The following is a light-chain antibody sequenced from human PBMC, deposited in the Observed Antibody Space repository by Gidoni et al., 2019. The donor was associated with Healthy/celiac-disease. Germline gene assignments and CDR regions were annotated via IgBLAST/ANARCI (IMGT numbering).Light chain of an antibody. J-gene: IGLJ2*01. CDR1: SSDVGGYNY. Sequence: QSALTQPASVSGSPGQSITISCTGTSSDVGGYNYVSWYQQHPVKAPKLMIYDVRNRPSGVSNRFSGSKSGNTASLTISGLQAEDEADYYCSSYTSSSTPVVFGGGTKLTVL. CDR2: DVR. CDR3: SSYTSSSTPVV. V-gene: IGLV2-14*01.